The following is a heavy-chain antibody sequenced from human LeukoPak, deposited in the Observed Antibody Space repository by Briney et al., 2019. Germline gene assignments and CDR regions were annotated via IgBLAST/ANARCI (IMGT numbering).Heavy chain of an antibody. CDR2: IYYSERS. CDR1: GGPISSADYY. Sequence: SQTLSLTCTVSGGPISSADYYWSWIRQHPGKGLEWIGYIYYSERSYYNPSLQSRVTISVDTSENQFSLKLSSVIAADTTVYFCARLVVVGGRYFDHWGQGTLVTVSS. CDR3: ARLVVVGGRYFDH. D-gene: IGHD3-22*01. V-gene: IGHV4-31*03. J-gene: IGHJ4*02.